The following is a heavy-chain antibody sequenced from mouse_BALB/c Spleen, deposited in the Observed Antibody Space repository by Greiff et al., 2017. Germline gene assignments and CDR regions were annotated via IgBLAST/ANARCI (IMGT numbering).Heavy chain of an antibody. Sequence: VQLQQSGPGLVKPSQSLSLTCTVTGYSITSDYAWNWIRQFPGNKLEWMGYISYSGSTSYNPSLKSRISITRDTSKNQFFLQLNSVTTEDTATYYCARANYGNYVPMDYWGQGTSVTVAS. V-gene: IGHV3-2*02. D-gene: IGHD2-1*01. CDR2: ISYSGST. CDR1: GYSITSDYA. J-gene: IGHJ4*01. CDR3: ARANYGNYVPMDY.